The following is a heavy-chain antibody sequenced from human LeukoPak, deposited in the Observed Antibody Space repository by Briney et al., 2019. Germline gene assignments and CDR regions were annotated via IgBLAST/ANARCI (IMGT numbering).Heavy chain of an antibody. CDR3: AREVPIVRGLRWDY. J-gene: IGHJ4*02. CDR1: GDSISSYY. CDR2: IYYSGST. D-gene: IGHD3-10*01. Sequence: PSETLSLTCTVSGDSISSYYWNWARQPPGKGLEWIGYIYYSGSTNCNPSLKSRVTISIDTSKNQFSLKLRSVTAADTAVYYCAREVPIVRGLRWDYWGQGTLVTVSS. V-gene: IGHV4-59*01.